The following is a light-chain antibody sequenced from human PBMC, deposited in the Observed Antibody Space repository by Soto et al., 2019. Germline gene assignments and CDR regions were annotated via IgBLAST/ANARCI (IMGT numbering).Light chain of an antibody. CDR1: QTIGTW. CDR2: DAS. V-gene: IGKV1-5*01. Sequence: DIQMTQSPSTLSASVGDRVTITCRASQTIGTWLAWYQQKPGKAPELLIYDASTLEGGVPSRFSGSGSGTEFSLTITSLQPDDFATFYCQHYNGYPYTFGPGTKLEIK. CDR3: QHYNGYPYT. J-gene: IGKJ2*01.